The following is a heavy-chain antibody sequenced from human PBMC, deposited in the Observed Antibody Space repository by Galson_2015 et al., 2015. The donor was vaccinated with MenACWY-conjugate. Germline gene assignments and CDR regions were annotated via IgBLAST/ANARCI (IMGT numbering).Heavy chain of an antibody. CDR2: ISASNGAT. CDR3: ARGLSLWSGYQTLFDP. Sequence: SCKASGDTFTTHGLTWMRQAPGPGLEWMGWISASNGATEYAQKFQVRVSMTSDTSTSTAYMERRSLRSDDTAVYYCARGLSLWSGYQTLFDPWGQGTLVTVSP. V-gene: IGHV1-18*01. CDR1: GDTFTTHG. D-gene: IGHD3-3*01. J-gene: IGHJ5*02.